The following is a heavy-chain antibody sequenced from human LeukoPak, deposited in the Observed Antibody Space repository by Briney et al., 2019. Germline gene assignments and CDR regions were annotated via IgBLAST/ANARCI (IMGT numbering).Heavy chain of an antibody. CDR1: GGTFSSYA. V-gene: IGHV1-69*04. J-gene: IGHJ6*02. Sequence: SVKVSCKASGGTFSSYAISWVRQAPGQGLEWMGRIIPILGIANYAQKFQGRVTITADKSTSTAYMELSSLRSEDTAVYYCARDDGTAMDYYYYGTDVWAKGPRSPSP. D-gene: IGHD5-18*01. CDR3: ARDDGTAMDYYYYGTDV. CDR2: IIPILGIA.